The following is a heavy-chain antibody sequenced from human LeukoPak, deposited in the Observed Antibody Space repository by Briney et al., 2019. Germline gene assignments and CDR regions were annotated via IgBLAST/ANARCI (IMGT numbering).Heavy chain of an antibody. D-gene: IGHD6-13*01. CDR1: GGSFSGYY. CDR3: ARGIAAAFSWFDP. V-gene: IGHV4-34*01. CDR2: INHSGST. Sequence: SETLSLTCAVYGGSFSGYYWSWIRQPPGKGLEWIGEINHSGSTNYNPSLKSRVTISVDTSKNQFSLKLSSVTAADTAVYYCARGIAAAFSWFDPWGQGTLVTVSS. J-gene: IGHJ5*02.